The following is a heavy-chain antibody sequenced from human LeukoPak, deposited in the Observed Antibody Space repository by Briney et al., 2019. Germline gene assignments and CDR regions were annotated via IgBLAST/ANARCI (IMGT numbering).Heavy chain of an antibody. V-gene: IGHV4-59*01. CDR2: IYYSGST. J-gene: IGHJ4*02. CDR3: ARAFSHANFDY. Sequence: PSETLSLTCTVSGGSISSYYWSWIRQPPGKGLEWIGYIYYSGSTNYNPSLKSRVTISVDTSKNQFSLKLSSVTAADTAVYYCARAFSHANFDYWGQGTLVTVSS. CDR1: GGSISSYY. D-gene: IGHD2/OR15-2a*01.